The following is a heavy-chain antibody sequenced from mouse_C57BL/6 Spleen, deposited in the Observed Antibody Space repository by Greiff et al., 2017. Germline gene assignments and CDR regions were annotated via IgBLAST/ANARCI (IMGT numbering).Heavy chain of an antibody. CDR3: AREYYGSDDAMDY. CDR1: GYTFTGYG. Sequence: QVQLQQSGAELARPGASVKLSCKASGYTFTGYGISWVKQRPGQGLEWIGEIYPRSGNTYYNEKFKGKATLTADKSSSTAYMELRSLTSEDAAVYYCAREYYGSDDAMDYWGQGTSVTVSS. V-gene: IGHV1-81*01. CDR2: IYPRSGNT. D-gene: IGHD1-1*01. J-gene: IGHJ4*01.